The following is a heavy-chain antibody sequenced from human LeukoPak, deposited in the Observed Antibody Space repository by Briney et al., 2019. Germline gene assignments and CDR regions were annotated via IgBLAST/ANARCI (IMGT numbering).Heavy chain of an antibody. V-gene: IGHV1-2*02. J-gene: IGHJ4*02. Sequence: DSVKVSCKASGYTFSGTGWYLYWLRQAPGQGLECMGWIYPNNGATAYAQKFQGRVAMTRDTSISTACMELRRLRPDDTAVYYCARDGPAQMVEFDYWGQGTLVTVSS. CDR1: GYTFSGTGWY. CDR2: IYPNNGAT. CDR3: ARDGPAQMVEFDY. D-gene: IGHD3-10*01.